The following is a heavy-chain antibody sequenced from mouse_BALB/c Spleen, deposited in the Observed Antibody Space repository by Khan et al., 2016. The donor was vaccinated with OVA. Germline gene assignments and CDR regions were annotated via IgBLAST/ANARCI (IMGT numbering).Heavy chain of an antibody. J-gene: IGHJ4*01. CDR1: DYSITSDYA. V-gene: IGHV3-2*02. Sequence: VQLQESGPGLVKPSQSLSLTCTVTDYSITSDYAWNWIRQFPGNKLEWMGYISYSGSTSYHPSLKSRIPFTRDTSKNQFFLQLNSVTPEDTATYYCRRSVYYAYAYAMDYWGQGTSVTVSS. CDR3: RRSVYYAYAYAMDY. CDR2: ISYSGST. D-gene: IGHD2-2*01.